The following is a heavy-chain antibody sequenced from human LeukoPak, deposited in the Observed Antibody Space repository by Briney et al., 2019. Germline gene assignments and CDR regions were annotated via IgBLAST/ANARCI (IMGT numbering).Heavy chain of an antibody. D-gene: IGHD1-7*01. CDR1: GGSISSYY. J-gene: IGHJ4*02. CDR2: IYYSGST. Sequence: PSETLSLTCTVSGGSISSYYWSWIRQPPGKGLEWMGYIYYSGSTNYNPSLKSRVTISVDTSKNQFSLKLSSVTAADTAVYYCARGGLAQKTTWGQGTLVTVSS. V-gene: IGHV4-59*01. CDR3: ARGGLAQKTT.